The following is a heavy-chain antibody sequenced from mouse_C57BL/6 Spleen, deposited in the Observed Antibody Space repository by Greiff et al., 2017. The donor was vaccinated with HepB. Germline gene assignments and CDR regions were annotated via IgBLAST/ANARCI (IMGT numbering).Heavy chain of an antibody. CDR2: IWRGGST. V-gene: IGHV2-5*01. CDR1: GFSLTSYG. D-gene: IGHD1-1*01. CDR3: AKNNYYGSSLHWYFDV. Sequence: VKLVESGPGLVQPSQSLSITCTVSGFSLTSYGVHWVRQSPGKGLEWLGVIWRGGSTDYNAAFMSRLSITKDNSKSQVFFKMNSLQADDTAIYYCAKNNYYGSSLHWYFDVWGTGTTVTVSS. J-gene: IGHJ1*03.